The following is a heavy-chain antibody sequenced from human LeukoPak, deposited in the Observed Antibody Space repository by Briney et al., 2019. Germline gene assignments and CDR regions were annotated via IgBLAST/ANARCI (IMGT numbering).Heavy chain of an antibody. Sequence: SSETLSLTCTVSGGSISSYYWSWIRQPPGKGLEWIGYIYYSGSTNYNPSLKSRVTISVDTSKNQFSLKLSSVTAADTAVYYCARDSRSSGYYGPNYYYYGMDVWGQGTTVTVSS. J-gene: IGHJ6*02. CDR1: GGSISSYY. CDR2: IYYSGST. CDR3: ARDSRSSGYYGPNYYYYGMDV. D-gene: IGHD3-22*01. V-gene: IGHV4-59*01.